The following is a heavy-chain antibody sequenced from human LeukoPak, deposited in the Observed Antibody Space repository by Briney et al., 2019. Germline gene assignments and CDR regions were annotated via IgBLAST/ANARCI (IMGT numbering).Heavy chain of an antibody. CDR2: LYYSGNT. D-gene: IGHD4-17*01. Sequence: PSETLSLTCTVSGGSISSADCYWSWIRQPPGKGLEWIGYLYYSGNTYFNPSPKSRITISLDTSKNQFSLKLRSVTVADTAVYFCARSAAVTPAIFDFWGQGTLVTVSS. J-gene: IGHJ4*02. CDR1: GGSISSADCY. V-gene: IGHV4-30-4*01. CDR3: ARSAAVTPAIFDF.